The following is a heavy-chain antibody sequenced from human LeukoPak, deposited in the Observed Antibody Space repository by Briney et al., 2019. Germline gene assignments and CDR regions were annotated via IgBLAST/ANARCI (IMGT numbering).Heavy chain of an antibody. Sequence: PSETLSLTCAVSVGSFSDHFWTWIRQPPGKGLEWIGDINHSGSTNYNPSLKSRVTISVDTSKNQFSLNLRSVIAADRAVYYCARRPHSSSSGYYYSMDVWGEGTTVTVSS. D-gene: IGHD6-6*01. J-gene: IGHJ6*03. V-gene: IGHV4-34*01. CDR3: ARRPHSSSSGYYYSMDV. CDR1: VGSFSDHF. CDR2: INHSGST.